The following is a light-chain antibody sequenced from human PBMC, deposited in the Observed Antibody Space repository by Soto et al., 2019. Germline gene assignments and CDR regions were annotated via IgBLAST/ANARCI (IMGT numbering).Light chain of an antibody. V-gene: IGLV2-14*03. J-gene: IGLJ1*01. Sequence: QSVLPQPASVSGSPGQPITISCTRTSSDVGAYNFVSWHQQHPGKAPKLMIDNVYDRPSGISYRFSGSKSVNTDSLTISGLQGEDEADYYCSSYTSSSTVFGTGTKVTVL. CDR1: SSDVGAYNF. CDR2: NVY. CDR3: SSYTSSSTV.